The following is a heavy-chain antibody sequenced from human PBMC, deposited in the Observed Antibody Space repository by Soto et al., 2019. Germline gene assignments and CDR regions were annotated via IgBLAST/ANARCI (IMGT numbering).Heavy chain of an antibody. CDR3: VKEYFTGGTCFDAFDL. J-gene: IGHJ3*01. V-gene: IGHV3-48*03. D-gene: IGHD2-8*02. CDR1: GFIFSDYE. CDR2: ISDGGTTI. Sequence: EAELVESGGGLVQPGGSLTLSCAASGFIFSDYEVDWVRQAPGRGPEWISYISDGGTTIYYAASVKGRFTISRDDAKKSLYLHMNNLRVGDTAIYFCVKEYFTGGTCFDAFDLWGQGTVVTVSS.